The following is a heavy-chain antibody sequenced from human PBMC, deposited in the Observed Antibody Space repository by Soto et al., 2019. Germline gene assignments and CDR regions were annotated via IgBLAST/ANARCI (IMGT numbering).Heavy chain of an antibody. J-gene: IGHJ3*02. V-gene: IGHV4-31*03. CDR3: AREVWIYNTRSWPFDI. CDR1: GGSIATDGYY. D-gene: IGHD5-12*01. Sequence: PSETLSLTCSVSGGSIATDGYYWNWIRQLPGKGLEWIGFIYHTGTTFYNPSLKSRAAISVVTSENQFSLRLTSVTAADTAVSYCAREVWIYNTRSWPFDIWGRATMSTV. CDR2: IYHTGTT.